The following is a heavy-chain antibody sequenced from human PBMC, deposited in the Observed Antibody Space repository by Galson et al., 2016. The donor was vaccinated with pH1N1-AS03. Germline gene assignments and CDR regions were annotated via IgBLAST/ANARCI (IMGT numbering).Heavy chain of an antibody. D-gene: IGHD2-2*01. CDR3: ARRNPNPNFAIWYQHDYGMDV. J-gene: IGHJ6*02. CDR1: GFTFSMSY. CDR2: ISNDGRNV. Sequence: SLRLSCAASGFTFSMSYIHWVRQAPGKGLEWVSRISNDGRNVRYADFVKGRFAVSGDNAKNTVFLQMDSLRADDTAVYFCARRNPNPNFAIWYQHDYGMDVWRQGPTVTVSS. V-gene: IGHV3-74*01.